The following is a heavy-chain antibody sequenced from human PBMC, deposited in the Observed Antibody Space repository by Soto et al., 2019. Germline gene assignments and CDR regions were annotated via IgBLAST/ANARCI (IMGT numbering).Heavy chain of an antibody. CDR3: ARQKSPYYYDSSGYHGMDV. CDR2: IYPGDSDT. V-gene: IGHV5-51*01. J-gene: IGHJ6*02. CDR1: GYSFTSYW. Sequence: ADSLKISCKGSGYSFTSYWIGWVRQMPGKGLEWMGIIYPGDSDTRYSPSFQGQVTISADKTISTAYLQWSSLKASDTAMYYCARQKSPYYYDSSGYHGMDVWGQGTTVSVSS. D-gene: IGHD3-22*01.